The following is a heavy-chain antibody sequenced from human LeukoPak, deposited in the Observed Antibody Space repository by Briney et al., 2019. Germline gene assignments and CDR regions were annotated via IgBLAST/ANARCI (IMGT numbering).Heavy chain of an antibody. Sequence: GGSLRLSCAASGFTFSSYWMSWVRQAPGKGLEWVANIKKDGSEKKYVDSVKGRFTISRDNAENSLYLQMNSLRAEDTAVYYCAKDLLNYYDSSGQDYWGQGTLVTVSS. V-gene: IGHV3-7*01. D-gene: IGHD3-22*01. CDR1: GFTFSSYW. CDR2: IKKDGSEK. CDR3: AKDLLNYYDSSGQDY. J-gene: IGHJ4*02.